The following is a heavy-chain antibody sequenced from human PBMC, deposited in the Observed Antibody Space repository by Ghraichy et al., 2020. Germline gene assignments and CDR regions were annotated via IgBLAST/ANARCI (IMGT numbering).Heavy chain of an antibody. D-gene: IGHD2-15*01. J-gene: IGHJ4*02. CDR2: ISGGGGST. CDR3: AKKVVSGPFDY. CDR1: GFIFSSYA. Sequence: GGSLRLSCAASGFIFSSYAMSWVRQAPGKGLEWVSAISGGGGSTYYADSVKGRFTISRDNSKNTLYLQMNSLRAEDTAVYYCAKKVVSGPFDYWGQGALVTVSS. V-gene: IGHV3-23*01.